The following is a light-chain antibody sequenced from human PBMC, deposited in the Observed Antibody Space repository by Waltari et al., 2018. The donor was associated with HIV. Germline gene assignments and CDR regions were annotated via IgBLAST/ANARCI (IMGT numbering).Light chain of an antibody. CDR1: SSDVGGYNY. Sequence: QSALTQPASVSGSPGQSITISCTGTSSDVGGYNYVSWYQQHPGKAPKLMIYEVSNRPLGVSNRFSGSKSGNTASLTISGLQAEDEADYYCSSYTSSSTSHVFGTGTKVTVL. CDR3: SSYTSSSTSHV. CDR2: EVS. V-gene: IGLV2-14*01. J-gene: IGLJ1*01.